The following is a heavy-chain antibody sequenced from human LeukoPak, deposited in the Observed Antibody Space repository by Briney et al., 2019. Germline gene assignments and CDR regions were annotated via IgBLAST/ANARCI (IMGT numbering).Heavy chain of an antibody. CDR1: GGTFSSYA. J-gene: IGHJ4*02. V-gene: IGHV1-69*05. CDR2: IIPIFGTA. CDR3: ARGPPMVRGVDY. Sequence: SVKVSCKASGGTFSSYAISWVRQAPGQRPEWMGRIIPIFGTANYAQKFQGRVTITTDESTSTAYMELISLRSEDTAVYYWARGPPMVRGVDYWGQGTLVTVSS. D-gene: IGHD3-10*01.